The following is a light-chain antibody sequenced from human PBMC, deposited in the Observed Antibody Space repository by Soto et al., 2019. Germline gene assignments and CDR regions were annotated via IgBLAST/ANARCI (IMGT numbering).Light chain of an antibody. CDR3: CSYAGSSTFDVV. J-gene: IGLJ2*01. V-gene: IGLV2-23*02. CDR2: EVS. Sequence: QSALTQPACVSGSPGQSITISCTGTSSDVGSYNLVSWYQQHPGKAPKLMIYEVSKRPSGVSNRFSGSKSGNTASLTISGLQAEHEADYYCCSYAGSSTFDVVFGGGTKLTVL. CDR1: SSDVGSYNL.